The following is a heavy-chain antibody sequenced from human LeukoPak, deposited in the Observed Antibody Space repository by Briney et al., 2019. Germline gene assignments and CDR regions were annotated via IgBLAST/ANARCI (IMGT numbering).Heavy chain of an antibody. CDR3: ARGGLAASSYYYYYMDV. J-gene: IGHJ6*03. CDR2: IYTSGST. D-gene: IGHD6-13*01. V-gene: IGHV4-4*09. Sequence: SETLSLTCTVSGGSISSYYWSWIRQPPGKGLEWIGYIYTSGSTNYNPSLKSRVTISVDTSKNQFSLKLSSVTAADTAVYYCARGGLAASSYYYYYMDVWGKGTTVTVSS. CDR1: GGSISSYY.